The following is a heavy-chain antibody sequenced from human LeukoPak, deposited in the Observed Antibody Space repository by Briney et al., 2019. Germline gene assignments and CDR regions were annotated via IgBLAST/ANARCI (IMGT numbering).Heavy chain of an antibody. V-gene: IGHV3-23*01. CDR1: GFTFSSYA. CDR3: AKDLLYNWNDGLSCY. CDR2: ISGSGGST. D-gene: IGHD1-20*01. J-gene: IGHJ4*02. Sequence: GGSLRLSCAASGFTFSSYAMSWVRQAPGKGLEWVSAISGSGGSTYYADSVKGRFTISRDNSKNTLYLQMNSLRAEGTAVYYCAKDLLYNWNDGLSCYWGQGTLVTVSS.